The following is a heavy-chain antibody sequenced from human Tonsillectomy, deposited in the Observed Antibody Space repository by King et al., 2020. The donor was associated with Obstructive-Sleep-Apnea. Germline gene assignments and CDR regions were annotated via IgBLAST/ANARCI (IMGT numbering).Heavy chain of an antibody. CDR2: LGTAGYT. CDR3: ARGLGYCSSTSCYFDY. D-gene: IGHD2-2*01. J-gene: IGHJ4*02. CDR1: GFTLSTYD. V-gene: IGHV3-13*01. Sequence: VQLVESGGGLVQPGGSLRLSCAASGFTLSTYDMHWVRQVTGKGLEWVSALGTAGYTYYPGSVKGRFTISRDNAKNSLYLQMNSLRAGVTAVYYCARGLGYCSSTSCYFDYWGQGTLVTVSS.